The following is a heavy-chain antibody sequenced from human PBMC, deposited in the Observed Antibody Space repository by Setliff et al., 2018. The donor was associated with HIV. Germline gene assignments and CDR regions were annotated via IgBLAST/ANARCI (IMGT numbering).Heavy chain of an antibody. D-gene: IGHD3-3*01. V-gene: IGHV1-2*06. Sequence: ASVKVSCKASGYTFTGYFIHWVRQAPGQGLEWMGRIIPNSAGTNYAQKFQGRVTMTRDTSISTAYMELSRLRSDDTAVYYCARGSSALIMREFYDFWSATRDAWDYWGQGTLVTVSS. CDR3: ARGSSALIMREFYDFWSATRDAWDY. J-gene: IGHJ4*02. CDR2: IIPNSAGT. CDR1: GYTFTGYF.